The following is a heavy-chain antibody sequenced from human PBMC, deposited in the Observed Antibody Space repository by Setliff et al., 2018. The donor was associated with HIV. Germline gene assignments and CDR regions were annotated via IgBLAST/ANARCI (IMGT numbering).Heavy chain of an antibody. D-gene: IGHD3-3*01. V-gene: IGHV4-59*08. Sequence: PSETLSLTCSVSGGSISSYYWSWIRQPPGKGLDWIGYIYYSGSTNYNPSLKSRVTISVDTSKNQFSLKLSSVTAADTAVYYCAGFSYNFWVYRFDHWGQGALVTVSS. CDR3: AGFSYNFWVYRFDH. CDR2: IYYSGST. J-gene: IGHJ4*02. CDR1: GGSISSYY.